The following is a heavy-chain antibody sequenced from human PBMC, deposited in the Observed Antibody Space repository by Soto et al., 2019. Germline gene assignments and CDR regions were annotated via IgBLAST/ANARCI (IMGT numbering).Heavy chain of an antibody. Sequence: QVQLLESGPGLVKPAETLSLSCTVPGGSINSGGFYWTWMRHHPGKGLEWLGNIYYSGTTHHNPSLEGRIFISVDTSRNQFSLNVTSVTAADSAVYYCARGRGYSYQNYLDLWGLGVLVTVSS. CDR1: GGSINSGGFY. V-gene: IGHV4-31*02. D-gene: IGHD6-25*01. J-gene: IGHJ4*02. CDR3: ARGRGYSYQNYLDL. CDR2: IYYSGTT.